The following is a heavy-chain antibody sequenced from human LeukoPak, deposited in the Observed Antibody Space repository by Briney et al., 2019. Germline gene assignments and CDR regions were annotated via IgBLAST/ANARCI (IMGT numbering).Heavy chain of an antibody. V-gene: IGHV4-39*01. CDR2: ITYSGTT. J-gene: IGHJ5*02. D-gene: IGHD3-16*01. CDR3: ARKTLGTSKIEP. CDR1: GASISNSGYA. Sequence: PSETLSLTCTVSGASISNSGYAWAWIRQPPGKGLEWIGSITYSGTTTYNPSPSLKSRVTISADTSKNKYFLQLTSVTAADTAVFYCARKTLGTSKIEPWGQGTLVTVSS.